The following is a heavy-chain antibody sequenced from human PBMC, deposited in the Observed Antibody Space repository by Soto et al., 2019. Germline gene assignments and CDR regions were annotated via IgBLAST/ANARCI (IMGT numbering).Heavy chain of an antibody. D-gene: IGHD3-10*01. Sequence: QVQLVESGGGLVKPGGSLRLSCAASGFSFSDSYMSWVRQAPGKGLEWVSYSSGTSGYTGYADSVKGRFTISRDNAKNSLHLQMKSLRVEDTAVYYCARDRGGYGPPDVWGQGTTVTVSS. CDR1: GFSFSDSY. V-gene: IGHV3-11*06. J-gene: IGHJ6*02. CDR3: ARDRGGYGPPDV. CDR2: SSGTSGYT.